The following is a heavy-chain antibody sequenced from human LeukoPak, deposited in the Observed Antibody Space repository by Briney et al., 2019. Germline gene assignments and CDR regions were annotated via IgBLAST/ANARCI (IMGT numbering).Heavy chain of an antibody. CDR3: AIGAPGQSLMSIAARPYYYYMDV. V-gene: IGHV7-4-1*02. J-gene: IGHJ6*03. CDR2: INTNTGNP. Sequence: ASVKVSCKASGYTFTSYAMNWVRQAPGQGLEWMGWINTNTGNPTYAQGFTGRFVFSLDTSVSTAYLQISSLKAEDTAVYYCAIGAPGQSLMSIAARPYYYYMDVWGKGTTVTVSS. D-gene: IGHD6-6*01. CDR1: GYTFTSYA.